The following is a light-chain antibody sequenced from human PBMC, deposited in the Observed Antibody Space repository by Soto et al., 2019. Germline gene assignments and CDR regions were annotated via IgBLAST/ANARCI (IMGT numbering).Light chain of an antibody. CDR3: NSYTSRYTFV. Sequence: QSVLTQPASVSGSPGQSITISCTGTSSDVGGYNYVSWYQQHPGKAPKLMIYEVSNRPSGVSNRFSGSKSGNTASLTISGLQPEDEADYYCNSYTSRYTFVLGTGTKLTVL. CDR1: SSDVGGYNY. J-gene: IGLJ1*01. V-gene: IGLV2-14*01. CDR2: EVS.